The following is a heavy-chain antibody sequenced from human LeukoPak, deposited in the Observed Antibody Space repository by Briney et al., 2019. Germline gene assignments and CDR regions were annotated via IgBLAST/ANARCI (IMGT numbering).Heavy chain of an antibody. V-gene: IGHV3-66*01. D-gene: IGHD3-16*02. J-gene: IGHJ4*02. Sequence: ETLSLTCAVSGGSISSSNWWSWVRQAPGKGLQWVSVIYVDGSTYYADSVKGRITISRDNSRNTPYLQMNSLRAEDTAVYYCARDLATRQRTGLYDSWGQGALVTVSS. CDR2: IYVDGST. CDR1: GGSISSSNW. CDR3: ARDLATRQRTGLYDS.